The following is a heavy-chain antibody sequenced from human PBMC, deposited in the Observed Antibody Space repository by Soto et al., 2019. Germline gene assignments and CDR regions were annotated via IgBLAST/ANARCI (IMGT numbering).Heavy chain of an antibody. CDR1: GYTFTNFC. V-gene: IGHV1-18*04. J-gene: IGHJ4*02. Sequence: QVHLVQSGAVVENPGASVKVSCKASGYTFTNFCINWVRQAPGQGLEWMGWITPYNGNANYPQKHQDRLTRTTDTSTNTAYLELRSLRSDDTAVYFCARARMFSGAHHDYWGQGTRVTVSS. CDR2: ITPYNGNA. CDR3: ARARMFSGAHHDY. D-gene: IGHD1-26*01.